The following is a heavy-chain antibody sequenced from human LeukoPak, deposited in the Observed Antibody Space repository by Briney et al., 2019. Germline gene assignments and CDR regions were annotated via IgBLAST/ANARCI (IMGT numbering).Heavy chain of an antibody. V-gene: IGHV4-59*08. J-gene: IGHJ3*02. CDR2: IYYSGNT. CDR3: ARLNSYIDDAFDI. D-gene: IGHD4-23*01. CDR1: GGSINNYY. Sequence: PSETLSLTCTVSGGSINNYYWGWIRQPPGKGLEYVGYIYYSGNTNYNPSLKSRLTISVDTSENQFSLRLGSVTAADTAVYYCARLNSYIDDAFDIWGQGTMVTVSS.